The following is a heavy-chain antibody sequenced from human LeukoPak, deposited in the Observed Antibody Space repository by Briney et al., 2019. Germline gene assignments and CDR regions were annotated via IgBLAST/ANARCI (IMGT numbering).Heavy chain of an antibody. D-gene: IGHD6-13*01. V-gene: IGHV3-11*01. CDR1: GFTFSDYY. CDR2: ISSGGSTI. J-gene: IGHJ4*02. Sequence: PGGSLRLSCAVSGFTFSDYYMSWIRQAPGKGLEWVSYISSGGSTISHADSVKGRFTISRDNAENSLYLQMNSLRAEDTAVYYCARSLFIAAAGTQPNYWGQGTLVTVSS. CDR3: ARSLFIAAAGTQPNY.